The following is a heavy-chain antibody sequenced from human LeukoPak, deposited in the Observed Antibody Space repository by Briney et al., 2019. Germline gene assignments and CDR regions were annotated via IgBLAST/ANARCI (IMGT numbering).Heavy chain of an antibody. Sequence: SETLSLTCTVSGGSISSSSYYWGWIRQPPGKGLEWIGTIYYSGTTYYNPSLKSRVTISVDTSKNQFSLKLSSVTAADTAVFYCARQVIDGVGRQTLKNWFDPWGQGTLVTVSS. D-gene: IGHD4-17*01. CDR1: GGSISSSSYY. V-gene: IGHV4-39*01. J-gene: IGHJ5*02. CDR2: IYYSGTT. CDR3: ARQVIDGVGRQTLKNWFDP.